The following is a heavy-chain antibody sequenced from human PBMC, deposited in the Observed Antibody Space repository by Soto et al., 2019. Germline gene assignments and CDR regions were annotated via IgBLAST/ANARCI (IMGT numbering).Heavy chain of an antibody. D-gene: IGHD5-18*01. Sequence: QVQLVQSGAEVKKPGASVKVSCKASGYPLPGIVLTGVRKAPGQGLEWMGWISAHNGNTKYAQKLQGRVTMTTDTSTSTAYMELRSLRSDDTAVYYCARDLSYGLCDYWGQGTLVTVSS. CDR2: ISAHNGNT. J-gene: IGHJ4*02. CDR3: ARDLSYGLCDY. V-gene: IGHV1-18*01. CDR1: GYPLPGIV.